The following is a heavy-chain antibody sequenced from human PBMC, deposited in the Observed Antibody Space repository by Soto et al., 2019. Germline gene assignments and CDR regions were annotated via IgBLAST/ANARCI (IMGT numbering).Heavy chain of an antibody. CDR2: ISSSSYI. V-gene: IGHV3-21*01. J-gene: IGHJ6*03. CDR3: ARGGGYSGYDSFLYYYYYMDV. CDR1: GFTFSSYS. D-gene: IGHD5-12*01. Sequence: GGSLRLSCAASGFTFSSYSMNWVRQAPGKGLEWVSSISSSSYIYYADSVKGRFTISRDNAKNSLYLQMNSLRAEDTAVYYCARGGGYSGYDSFLYYYYYMDVWGKGTTVTVSS.